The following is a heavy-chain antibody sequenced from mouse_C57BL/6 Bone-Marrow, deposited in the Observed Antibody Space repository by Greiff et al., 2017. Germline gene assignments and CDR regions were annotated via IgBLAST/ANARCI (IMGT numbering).Heavy chain of an antibody. D-gene: IGHD2-2*01. CDR1: GFNIKDDY. Sequence: EVKLMESGAELVRPGASVKLSCTASGFNIKDDYMHWVKQRPEQGLAWIGWIDPENGDTEYASKFQGKATIHADTSSHTAYLQLSSLTSEDTAVYYCTTGDIYYGYDAPRSYCDYWGKGTTLTVSS. CDR2: IDPENGDT. J-gene: IGHJ2*01. CDR3: TTGDIYYGYDAPRSYCDY. V-gene: IGHV14-4*01.